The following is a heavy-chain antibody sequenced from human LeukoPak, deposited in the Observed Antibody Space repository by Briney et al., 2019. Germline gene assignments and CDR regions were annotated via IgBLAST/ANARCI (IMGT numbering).Heavy chain of an antibody. CDR1: GGSISSYY. J-gene: IGHJ5*02. CDR3: ARLEGYHNWFDP. V-gene: IGHV4-59*01. Sequence: SETLSLTCTASGGSISSYYWSWIRQPPGKGLEWIGYIYYSGSTNYNPSLKSRVTISVDTSKNQLSLKLSSVTAADTAVYYCARLEGYHNWFDPWGQRTLVTVSS. CDR2: IYYSGST. D-gene: IGHD6-13*01.